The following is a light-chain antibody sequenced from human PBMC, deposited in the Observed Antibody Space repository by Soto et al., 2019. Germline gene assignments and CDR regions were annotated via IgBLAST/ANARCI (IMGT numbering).Light chain of an antibody. CDR3: QQRSAWPLT. V-gene: IGKV3-11*01. Sequence: EIVLTQSPATRSLSPGERATLSCRASQSVGNFIAWYQQKPGQAPRLLIYDTSNRFTGIPARFSGSGSGTDFTLTINSLECEDSAVFYCQQRSAWPLTFGGGTRVEIK. CDR1: QSVGNF. CDR2: DTS. J-gene: IGKJ4*01.